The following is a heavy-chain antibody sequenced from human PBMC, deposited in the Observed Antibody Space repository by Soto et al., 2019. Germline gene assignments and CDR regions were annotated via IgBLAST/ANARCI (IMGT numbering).Heavy chain of an antibody. CDR2: INHSGST. CDR3: AGGYCSGGSCYSGYFQH. D-gene: IGHD2-15*01. J-gene: IGHJ1*01. CDR1: GGSFSGYY. V-gene: IGHV4-34*01. Sequence: ETLSLTCAVSGGSFSGYYWSWIRQPPGKGLEWIGEINHSGSTNYNPSLKSRVTISVDTSKNQFSLKLSSVTAADTAVYYCAGGYCSGGSCYSGYFQHWGQGTLVTVSS.